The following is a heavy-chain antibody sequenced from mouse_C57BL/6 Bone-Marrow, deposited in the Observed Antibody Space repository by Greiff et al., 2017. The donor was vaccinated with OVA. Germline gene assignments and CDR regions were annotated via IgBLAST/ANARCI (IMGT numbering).Heavy chain of an antibody. D-gene: IGHD1-1*01. Sequence: EVQLVESGGGLVQPGGSLKLSCAASGFTFSDYGMAWVRQAPRKGPEWVAFISNLAYSIYYADTVTGRVTISRENAKNTLYLEMSSLRSEDTAMYYCARHYYGSSFYAMDYWGQGTSVTVSS. V-gene: IGHV5-15*01. CDR3: ARHYYGSSFYAMDY. CDR2: ISNLAYSI. CDR1: GFTFSDYG. J-gene: IGHJ4*01.